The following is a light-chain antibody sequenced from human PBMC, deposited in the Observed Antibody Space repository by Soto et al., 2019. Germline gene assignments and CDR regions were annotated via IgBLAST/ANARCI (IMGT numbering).Light chain of an antibody. J-gene: IGKJ1*01. V-gene: IGKV1-5*01. Sequence: DIQITQSPSTLPASVGDRVTITCRASQSINNWLAWYQQKPGKAPKLLIYDASSLKSGVPSRFSGSGSGAEFTLTISSLQPDDFATYYCQQYNSYWTFGQGTKVDIK. CDR1: QSINNW. CDR2: DAS. CDR3: QQYNSYWT.